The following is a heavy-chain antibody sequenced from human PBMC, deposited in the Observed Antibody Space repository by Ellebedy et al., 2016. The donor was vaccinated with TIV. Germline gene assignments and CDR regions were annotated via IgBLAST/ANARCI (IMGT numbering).Heavy chain of an antibody. V-gene: IGHV3-23*01. CDR3: AKKGSGYRGYGMDV. CDR2: ISGSGGST. CDR1: GFTFSSYA. J-gene: IGHJ6*02. Sequence: GESLKISCAASGFTFSSYAMSWVRQAPGKGLEWVSAISGSGGSTYYADSVKGRFTISRDNSKNTLYLQMNSLRAEDTAVYYCAKKGSGYRGYGMDVWGQGTTVTVSS. D-gene: IGHD3-3*01.